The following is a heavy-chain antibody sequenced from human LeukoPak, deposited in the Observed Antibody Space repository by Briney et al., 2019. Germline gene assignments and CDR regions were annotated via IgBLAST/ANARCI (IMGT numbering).Heavy chain of an antibody. CDR3: AREGQDSGSYPRPLFY. CDR1: GYTFTGYY. V-gene: IGHV1-2*02. J-gene: IGHJ4*02. Sequence: ASVKVSCKASGYTFTGYYMHWVRQAPGQGLEWMGWINPNSGGTNYAQNQGRVTMTRDTSISTAYMELSRLRSDDTAVYYCAREGQDSGSYPRPLFYWGQGTLVTVSS. D-gene: IGHD1-26*01. CDR2: INPNSGGT.